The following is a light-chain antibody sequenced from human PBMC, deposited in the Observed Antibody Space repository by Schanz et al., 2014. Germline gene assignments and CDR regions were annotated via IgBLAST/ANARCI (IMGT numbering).Light chain of an antibody. Sequence: EIVLTQSPATLSLSPGERATLSCRASQSISGYDLAWYQQKPGQAPRLLIYDASNRATGIPARFSGSGSGTDFTLTISSLQSEDFAVYYCQQYGDSPPTFGPGTKVEI. CDR3: QQYGDSPPT. CDR2: DAS. V-gene: IGKV3-20*01. J-gene: IGKJ4*01. CDR1: QSISGYD.